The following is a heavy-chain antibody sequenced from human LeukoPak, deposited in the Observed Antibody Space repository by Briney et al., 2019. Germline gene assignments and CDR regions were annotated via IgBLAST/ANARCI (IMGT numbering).Heavy chain of an antibody. V-gene: IGHV1-69*04. D-gene: IGHD5-24*01. J-gene: IGHJ4*02. CDR3: ARDKHAPRDGYNSGY. CDR1: GGTFSSYA. Sequence: GASVKVSCKASGGTFSSYAISWVRQAPGQGLEWMGRIIPILGIANYAQKFQGRVTITADKSTSTAYMELSSLRSEDTAVYYCARDKHAPRDGYNSGYWGQGTLVTVSS. CDR2: IIPILGIA.